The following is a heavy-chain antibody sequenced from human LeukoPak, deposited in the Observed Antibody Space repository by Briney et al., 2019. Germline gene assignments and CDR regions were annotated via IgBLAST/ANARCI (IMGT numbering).Heavy chain of an antibody. CDR1: GFTFSSYG. D-gene: IGHD2-21*02. Sequence: GGSLRLSCAASGFTFSSYGMHWVRQAPGKGLEWVAVISYDGSNKYYADSVKGRFTISRDNSKNTLYLQMNSLRAEDTAVYYCARVAYCGGDCYSSYPDYWGQGTLVTVSS. V-gene: IGHV3-30*03. J-gene: IGHJ4*02. CDR2: ISYDGSNK. CDR3: ARVAYCGGDCYSSYPDY.